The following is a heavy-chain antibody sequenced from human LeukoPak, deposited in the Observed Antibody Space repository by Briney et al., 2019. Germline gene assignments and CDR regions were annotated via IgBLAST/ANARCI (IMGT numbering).Heavy chain of an antibody. CDR3: ASPAVAAIPYAFDI. CDR1: GYSFTSYW. J-gene: IGHJ3*02. CDR2: IYPGDSDA. V-gene: IGHV5-51*01. D-gene: IGHD2-15*01. Sequence: HGESLKISCKGSGYSFTSYWIGWVRQMPGKGLEWMGIIYPGDSDARYSPSFQGQVTISADKSISTAYLQWSSLKASDTAMYYCASPAVAAIPYAFDIWGQGTMVTVSS.